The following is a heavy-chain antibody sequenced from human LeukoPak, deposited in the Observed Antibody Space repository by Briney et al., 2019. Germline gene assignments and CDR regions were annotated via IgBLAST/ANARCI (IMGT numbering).Heavy chain of an antibody. Sequence: ASVKVSCKASGYSFTGDYMHWVRQAPGQGLEWMGWINPNSGGTNYAQKFQGRVTMTRDTSISTAYMELSRLRSDDTAVYYCAIRVVPAAIGTVLDYWGQGTLVTVSS. J-gene: IGHJ4*02. D-gene: IGHD2-2*01. CDR1: GYSFTGDY. V-gene: IGHV1-2*02. CDR2: INPNSGGT. CDR3: AIRVVPAAIGTVLDY.